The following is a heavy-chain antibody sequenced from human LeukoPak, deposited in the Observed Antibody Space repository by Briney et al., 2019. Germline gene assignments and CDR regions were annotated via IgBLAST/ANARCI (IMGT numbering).Heavy chain of an antibody. CDR1: GYDFPGFW. CDR2: IYPDDSDA. CDR3: ARREVLMNGLDV. D-gene: IGHD1-1*01. Sequence: GDSLKISCKGSGYDFPGFWIAWVRQVPGRGLEWMGIIYPDDSDAKYSPSFQGQVTISVDKSVNTAYLQWSSRKASDTAMYYCARREVLMNGLDVWGQGTTVTVSS. V-gene: IGHV5-51*01. J-gene: IGHJ6*02.